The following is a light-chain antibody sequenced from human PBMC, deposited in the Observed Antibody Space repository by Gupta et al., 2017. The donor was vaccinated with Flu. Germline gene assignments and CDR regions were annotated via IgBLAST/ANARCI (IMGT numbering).Light chain of an antibody. V-gene: IGKV1-39*01. CDR3: RVLDTTPWT. Sequence: DIQMTQSPSSLSASVGDIVTITCRASQSISSYLHWYQQKPGKAPKLLIYAASMLPSGLPSRHPGHGYWTDFSVSISSRHPQTFATRFCRVLDTTPWTFGQGTKVEIK. J-gene: IGKJ1*01. CDR1: QSISSY. CDR2: AAS.